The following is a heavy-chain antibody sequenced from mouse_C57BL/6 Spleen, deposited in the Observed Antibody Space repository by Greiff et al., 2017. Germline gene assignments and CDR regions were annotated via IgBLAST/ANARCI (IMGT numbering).Heavy chain of an antibody. V-gene: IGHV1-55*01. J-gene: IGHJ2*01. CDR1: GYTFTSYW. CDR2: IYPGSGST. CDR3: ARHDYFAY. Sequence: VQLQQPGAELVKPGASVQMSCKASGYTFTSYWITCVKQRPGPGLEWIGDIYPGSGSTNYNEKFKSKATLTVDTSSRTAYMHLSSLTSEDAAVYYCARHDYFAYWGQGTTLTVSS.